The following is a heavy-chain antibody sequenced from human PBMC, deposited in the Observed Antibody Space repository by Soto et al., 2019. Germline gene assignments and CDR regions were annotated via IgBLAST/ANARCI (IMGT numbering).Heavy chain of an antibody. D-gene: IGHD6-13*01. CDR3: ARDLQQLVENYFDY. CDR1: GYTFTSYG. Sequence: QVQLVQSGAEVKKPGASVKVSCKASGYTFTSYGITWVRQAPGQGLEWMGWISAYNGNTNYAQKLQGRVTMTTDTSTGTAYMELRSLRSDDPGVYYCARDLQQLVENYFDYWGQGTLVTVSS. CDR2: ISAYNGNT. J-gene: IGHJ4*02. V-gene: IGHV1-18*01.